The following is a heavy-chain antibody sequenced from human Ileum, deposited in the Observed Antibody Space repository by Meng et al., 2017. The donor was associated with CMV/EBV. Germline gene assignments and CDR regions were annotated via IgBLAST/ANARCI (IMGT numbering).Heavy chain of an antibody. V-gene: IGHV1-2*02. CDR3: ARAHNDYWTGYLDGFDI. J-gene: IGHJ3*02. CDR2: VNPKNGGI. Sequence: ASVKVSCKASGYTFSDYHMHWVRQAPGQGLEWMGWVNPKNGGIQYAQRFRGRVTMTRDTSTSTAFMELSSLRSDDTAVYYCARAHNDYWTGYLDGFDIWGQGTMVTVSS. CDR1: GYTFSDYH. D-gene: IGHD3/OR15-3a*01.